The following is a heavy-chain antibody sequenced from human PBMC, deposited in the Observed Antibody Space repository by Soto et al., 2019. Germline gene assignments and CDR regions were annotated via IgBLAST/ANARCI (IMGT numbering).Heavy chain of an antibody. CDR2: IYYSGST. CDR3: ARFHQPAMVFDY. CDR1: GGSVSSSSYY. J-gene: IGHJ4*02. D-gene: IGHD5-18*01. V-gene: IGHV4-39*01. Sequence: PSETLSLTCTVSGGSVSSSSYYWGWIRQPPGKGLEWIGSIYYSGSTYYNPSLKSRVTISVDTSKNQFSLKLSSVTAADTAVYYCARFHQPAMVFDYWGQGTLVTVSS.